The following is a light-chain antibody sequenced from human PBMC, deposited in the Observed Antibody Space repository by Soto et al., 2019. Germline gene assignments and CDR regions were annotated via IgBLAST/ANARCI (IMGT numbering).Light chain of an antibody. Sequence: DIQMTQSPSTLAGSVGDIVTVACRASQTISSWLAWYQQKPGKAPKLLIYKASTLKSGVPSRFSGSGSGTAFTLTISSLQTEDFATYYCQQYDSFSVTFGQGTKVDIK. CDR2: KAS. V-gene: IGKV1-5*03. CDR1: QTISSW. CDR3: QQYDSFSVT. J-gene: IGKJ1*01.